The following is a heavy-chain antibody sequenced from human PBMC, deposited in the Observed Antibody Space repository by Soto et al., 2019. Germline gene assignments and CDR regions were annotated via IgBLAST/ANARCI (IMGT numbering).Heavy chain of an antibody. V-gene: IGHV4-59*08. CDR1: AGLLRPYY. J-gene: IGHJ2*01. D-gene: IGHD3-9*01. CDR2: IYYSGST. CDR3: DGHPRYLHAFSAQRSIDL. Sequence: YSGSAGLLRPYYWILCRQPPGKRLEWIGYIYYSGSTNYNPSLKSRVTISVDTSKNQFSLKLSSVTAADTAVFYCDGHPRYLHAFSAQRSIDL.